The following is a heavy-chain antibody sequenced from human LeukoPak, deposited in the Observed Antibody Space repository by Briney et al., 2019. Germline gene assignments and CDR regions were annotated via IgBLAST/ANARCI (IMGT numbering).Heavy chain of an antibody. CDR2: FDPEDGET. CDR1: GYTLTELS. D-gene: IGHD1-20*01. J-gene: IGHJ4*02. Sequence: ASVKVSCRVSGYTLTELSMRWVRQAPGKGLEWMGGFDPEDGETIYAQKFQGRVTMTEDTSTDTAYMELSSLRSEDTAVYYCATGGITGTTLTDYWGQGTLVTVSS. V-gene: IGHV1-24*01. CDR3: ATGGITGTTLTDY.